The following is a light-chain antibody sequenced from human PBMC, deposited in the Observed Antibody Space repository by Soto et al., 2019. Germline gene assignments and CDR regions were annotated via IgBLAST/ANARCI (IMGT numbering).Light chain of an antibody. CDR3: LQHHTYPRT. CDR2: AAS. Sequence: DIPMTQSPTSLSASVGDRVTITCRASQAIRNDLGWYQQKPAKAPKRPIYAASSLQSGVPSRFSGSGSGTEFTLTISSLQPEDSATYYCLQHHTYPRTFGQGTKVEIK. V-gene: IGKV1-17*01. J-gene: IGKJ1*01. CDR1: QAIRND.